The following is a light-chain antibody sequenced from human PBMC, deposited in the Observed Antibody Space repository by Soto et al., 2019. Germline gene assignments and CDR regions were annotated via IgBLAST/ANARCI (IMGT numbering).Light chain of an antibody. J-gene: IGLJ3*02. CDR3: AAWDDSLSGRV. Sequence: QSVLTQPPSASGTPGQTVTISCSGSSSNIGSNYEYWYQQLPGTAPKLLIYRNNRRPSGVPDRFSGSKSGTSASLAISGLRSEDEADYYCAAWDDSLSGRVFGGGTKLTVL. V-gene: IGLV1-47*01. CDR2: RNN. CDR1: SSNIGSNY.